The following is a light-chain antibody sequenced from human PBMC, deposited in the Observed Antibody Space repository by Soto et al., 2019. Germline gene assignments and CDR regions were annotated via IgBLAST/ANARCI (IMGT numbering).Light chain of an antibody. V-gene: IGKV3-11*01. J-gene: IGKJ5*01. CDR3: QHRSNWPPIT. Sequence: EIVLTQSPATLSLSPGETAALSCRASQSVSMSLAWYQQRPGQAPRLLIYDTSNRATGIPARFSARGFGTDFTLIISSLEPEDSAVYYCQHRSNWPPITFGQGTRLEIK. CDR2: DTS. CDR1: QSVSMS.